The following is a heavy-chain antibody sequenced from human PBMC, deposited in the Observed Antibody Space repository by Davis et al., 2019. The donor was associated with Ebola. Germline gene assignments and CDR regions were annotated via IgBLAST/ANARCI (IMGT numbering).Heavy chain of an antibody. CDR1: GFTFSSYW. J-gene: IGHJ6*02. CDR2: IKSKTDGGTT. Sequence: GESLKISCAASGFTFSSYWMSWVRQAPGKGLEWVGRIKSKTDGGTTDYAAPVKGRFTISRDDSKNTLYLQMNSLKTEDTAVYYCTTESITMVQGTYYYYYGMDVWGQGTTVTVSS. CDR3: TTESITMVQGTYYYYYGMDV. D-gene: IGHD3-10*01. V-gene: IGHV3-15*01.